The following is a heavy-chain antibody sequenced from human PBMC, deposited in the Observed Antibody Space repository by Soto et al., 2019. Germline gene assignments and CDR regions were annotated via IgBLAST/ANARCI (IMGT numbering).Heavy chain of an antibody. V-gene: IGHV4-61*01. D-gene: IGHD1-26*01. Sequence: SETLSLTCSVSGDSVSTDRYFWTWIRQPPGKGLEWIAYISYTGDTNYNPSLKSRVTISIDTSRNQFSLTLTSVTAADTAVYFCERIVVGATVDLWGQGSLVTVSS. J-gene: IGHJ5*02. CDR3: ERIVVGATVDL. CDR1: GDSVSTDRYF. CDR2: ISYTGDT.